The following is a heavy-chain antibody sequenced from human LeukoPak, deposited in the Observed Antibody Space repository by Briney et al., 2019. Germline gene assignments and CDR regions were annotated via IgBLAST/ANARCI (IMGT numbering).Heavy chain of an antibody. CDR1: GGTFSSYA. CDR3: ARGIDKYSSSSS. Sequence: ASVKVSCKASGGTFSSYAISWVRQAPGQGLEWMGRIIPIFGTANYAQKFQGRVTITTDESTSTAYMELSSLRSEDTAVYYRARGIDKYSSSSSWGQGTLVTVSS. CDR2: IIPIFGTA. V-gene: IGHV1-69*05. D-gene: IGHD6-6*01. J-gene: IGHJ4*02.